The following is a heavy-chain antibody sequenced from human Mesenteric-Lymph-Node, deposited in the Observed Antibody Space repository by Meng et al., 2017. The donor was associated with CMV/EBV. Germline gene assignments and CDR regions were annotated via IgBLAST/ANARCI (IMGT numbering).Heavy chain of an antibody. CDR1: GFTFDDYA. D-gene: IGHD3-10*01. CDR3: ARTFYGSGSPIDY. Sequence: SLKISCAASGFTFDDYAMHWVRQAPGKGLEWVSGINWNSAIRAHADSVKGRFTISRDNAKNSLYLEMNSLRVDDTAVYCCARTFYGSGSPIDYWGQGTLVTVSS. J-gene: IGHJ4*02. CDR2: INWNSAIR. V-gene: IGHV3-9*01.